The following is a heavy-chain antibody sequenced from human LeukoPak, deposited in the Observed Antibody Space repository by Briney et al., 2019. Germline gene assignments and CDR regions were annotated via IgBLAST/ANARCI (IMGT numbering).Heavy chain of an antibody. Sequence: PSETLSLTCIVSGGSISSSNYYWGWIRQPPGKGLEWIGSIYYSGSTYYNPSLKSRVTISVDTSKNQFSLKLSSVTAADTAVYYCARFSGWYVQNDAFDIWGQGTMVTVSS. CDR2: IYYSGST. CDR1: GGSISSSNYY. D-gene: IGHD6-19*01. J-gene: IGHJ3*02. V-gene: IGHV4-39*07. CDR3: ARFSGWYVQNDAFDI.